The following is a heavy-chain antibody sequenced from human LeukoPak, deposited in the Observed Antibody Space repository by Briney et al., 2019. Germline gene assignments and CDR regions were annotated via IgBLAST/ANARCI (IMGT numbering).Heavy chain of an antibody. CDR2: IIPILGIA. D-gene: IGHD2-2*01. J-gene: IGHJ4*02. CDR3: ASGVGYCSSTSCSNTYYFDY. V-gene: IGHV1-69*04. Sequence: ASVKVSCKASGGTFSSYAISWVRQAPGQGLEWMGRIIPILGIANYAQKFQGRVTITADKSTSTAYMELSSLRSEDTAVCYCASGVGYCSSTSCSNTYYFDYWGQGTLVTVSS. CDR1: GGTFSSYA.